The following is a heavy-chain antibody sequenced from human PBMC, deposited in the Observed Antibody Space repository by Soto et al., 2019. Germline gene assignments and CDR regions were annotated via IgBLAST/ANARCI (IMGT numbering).Heavy chain of an antibody. Sequence: QVLLQESGPGLMKPSQTLSLTCTVSGLTISSASYYWNWIRQHPGKGLEWVGNIYYNGSTYYSPSLKSRVTLWVDTSKNQFSLRLASVTAADTAVYYCARYRISGSWSKFDYWGQGTLVTVSS. J-gene: IGHJ4*02. CDR1: GLTISSASYY. V-gene: IGHV4-31*03. CDR3: ARYRISGSWSKFDY. CDR2: IYYNGST. D-gene: IGHD6-13*01.